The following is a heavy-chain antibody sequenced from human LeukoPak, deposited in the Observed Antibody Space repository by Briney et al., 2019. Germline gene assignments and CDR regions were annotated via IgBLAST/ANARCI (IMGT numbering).Heavy chain of an antibody. CDR2: IRYDGSNK. D-gene: IGHD3-10*01. V-gene: IGHV3-30*02. Sequence: GSLRLSCAASGFTFSSYGMHWVRQAPGKGLEWVAFIRYDGSNKYYADSVKGRFTISRDNSKNTLYLQMNSLRAEDTAVYYCAKDITMVRGVIIPLDDAFDIWGQGTMVTVSS. J-gene: IGHJ3*02. CDR3: AKDITMVRGVIIPLDDAFDI. CDR1: GFTFSSYG.